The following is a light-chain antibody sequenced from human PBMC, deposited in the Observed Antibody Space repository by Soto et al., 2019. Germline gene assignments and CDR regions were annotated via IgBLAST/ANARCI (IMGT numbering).Light chain of an antibody. CDR1: QSISSH. V-gene: IGKV3-11*01. J-gene: IGKJ4*01. CDR2: DAS. Sequence: EIVLTQSPATLSLSPGERATLSCRASQSISSHLAWYQQKPGQAPRLLIYDASNRAPGIPARFSGSGSGTDFTLTISSLEPEDVAVYYCQHRPNWPLTFGGGTKVEIK. CDR3: QHRPNWPLT.